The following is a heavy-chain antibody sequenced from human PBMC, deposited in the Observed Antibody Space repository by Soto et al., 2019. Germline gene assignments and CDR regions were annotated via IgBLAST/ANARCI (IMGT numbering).Heavy chain of an antibody. Sequence: PSETLSLTCTVSGGSISSGGYYWSWIRQHPGKGLEWIGYIYCSGSTYYNPSLKSRVTISVDTSKNQFSLKLSSVTAADTAVYYCASIFYDFWSGYYGRNWFDPWGQGTLVTVSS. D-gene: IGHD3-3*01. CDR1: GGSISSGGYY. CDR2: IYCSGST. V-gene: IGHV4-31*03. J-gene: IGHJ5*02. CDR3: ASIFYDFWSGYYGRNWFDP.